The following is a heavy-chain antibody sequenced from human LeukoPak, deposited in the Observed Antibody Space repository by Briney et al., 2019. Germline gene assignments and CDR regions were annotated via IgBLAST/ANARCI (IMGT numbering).Heavy chain of an antibody. D-gene: IGHD2-15*01. CDR1: GGSISSYY. V-gene: IGHV4-59*01. CDR2: IYYSGST. Sequence: SETLSLTCTVSGGSISSYYWSWIRQPPGKGLEFIGYIYYSGSTNYKPSPKSRVTISVDTTKNQFSLKLSSVTAADTAVYYCADVVVVAATPGYFQHWGQGTLVTVSS. CDR3: ADVVVVAATPGYFQH. J-gene: IGHJ1*01.